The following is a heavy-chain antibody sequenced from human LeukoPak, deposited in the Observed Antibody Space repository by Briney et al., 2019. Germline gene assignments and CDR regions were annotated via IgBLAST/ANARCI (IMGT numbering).Heavy chain of an antibody. D-gene: IGHD3-22*01. Sequence: GGSLRLSCAASGFTFSSYAMHWVRQAPGKGLEWVAVISYDGSNKYYADSVKGRFTISRENSKNTLYLQMNSLRAEDTAVYYCARDQYYYDSSGYYFVWGQGTLVTVSS. CDR3: ARDQYYYDSSGYYFV. CDR1: GFTFSSYA. CDR2: ISYDGSNK. V-gene: IGHV3-30-3*01. J-gene: IGHJ4*02.